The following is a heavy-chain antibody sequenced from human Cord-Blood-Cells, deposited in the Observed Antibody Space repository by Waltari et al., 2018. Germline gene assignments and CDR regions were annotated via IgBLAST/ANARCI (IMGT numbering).Heavy chain of an antibody. CDR3: ARHLRVVPAAIGWFDP. Sequence: QLQLQESGPGLVKPSETLSLTCTVSGGSISSSSYYWGWIRQPPGKGLEWIGSIYYSGGTYYNPSLKSRVTISVDTSKNQFSLKLSSVTAADTAVYYCARHLRVVPAAIGWFDPWGQGTLVTVSS. J-gene: IGHJ5*02. CDR2: IYYSGGT. D-gene: IGHD2-2*02. V-gene: IGHV4-39*01. CDR1: GGSISSSSYY.